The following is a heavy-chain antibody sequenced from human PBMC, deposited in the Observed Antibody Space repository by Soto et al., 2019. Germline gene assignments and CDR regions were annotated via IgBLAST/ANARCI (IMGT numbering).Heavy chain of an antibody. CDR2: ISAYNYNT. Sequence: QVQLVQSGAEVKKPGASVKVSCKASGYTFTSYGLSWVRQAPGQGLEWMGRISAYNYNTNYAQKLQGRVTMTTDTSTSKAYMELRSLSSDDTAVYYCARVVGALGHWFDPWGQGTLVTVSS. CDR1: GYTFTSYG. D-gene: IGHD1-26*01. CDR3: ARVVGALGHWFDP. J-gene: IGHJ5*02. V-gene: IGHV1-18*01.